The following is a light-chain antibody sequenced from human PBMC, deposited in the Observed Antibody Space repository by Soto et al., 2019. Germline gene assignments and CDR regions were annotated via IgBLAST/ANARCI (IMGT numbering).Light chain of an antibody. CDR3: ETSDSNTQV. CDR1: SGHSSYI. V-gene: IGLV4-60*03. CDR2: LEGSGSY. Sequence: QYVLTQSSSASASLGSAVKLTCTLSSGHSSYIIAWHQQQPGKAPRYLMKLEGSGSYNKGSGVPDRLSGSSSGADRYLTISNLQSEDEADYYCETSDSNTQVFGTGTKVTVL. J-gene: IGLJ1*01.